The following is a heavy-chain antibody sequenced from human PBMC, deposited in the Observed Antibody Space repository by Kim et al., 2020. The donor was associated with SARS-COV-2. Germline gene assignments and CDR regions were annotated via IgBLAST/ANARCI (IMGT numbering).Heavy chain of an antibody. J-gene: IGHJ6*01. CDR2: IIPLLNLS. Sequence: SVKVSCKASGGTFSNYGFCWVRQAPGQGLEWMGRIIPLLNLSNYAQKFQDRVTLIADESTSTLYLELSSLRSEDTAVYFCARATFSSADDYLYHMDVWGQRTTVAVSS. D-gene: IGHD3-3*01. V-gene: IGHV1-69*04. CDR3: ARATFSSADDYLYHMDV. CDR1: GGTFSNYG.